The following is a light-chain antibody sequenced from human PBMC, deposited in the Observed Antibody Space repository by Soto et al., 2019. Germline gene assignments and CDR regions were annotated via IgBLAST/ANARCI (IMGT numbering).Light chain of an antibody. V-gene: IGKV1-5*01. CDR3: KQYNSYWT. CDR2: DAS. J-gene: IGKJ1*01. Sequence: DIQMTQYPSTLSASVGERVTISCRASQSVNNWLAWYQRKPGKAPKLLIHDASTLESGIPSRFSGSGSGTDFTLTISSLQPDDFATYYCKQYNSYWTFGQGTKVEIK. CDR1: QSVNNW.